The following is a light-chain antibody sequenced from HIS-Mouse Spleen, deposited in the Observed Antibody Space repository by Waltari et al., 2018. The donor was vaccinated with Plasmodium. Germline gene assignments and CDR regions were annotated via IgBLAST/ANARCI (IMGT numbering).Light chain of an antibody. Sequence: EIVMTQSTATLSVSPGERATLSCRASQSVSSNLAWYQQKPGQAPRLLICGASTRATGIPARFSGSGSGTEFTLTISSLQSEDFAVYYCQQYNNWSFTFGPGTKVDIK. V-gene: IGKV3-15*01. CDR2: GAS. J-gene: IGKJ3*01. CDR3: QQYNNWSFT. CDR1: QSVSSN.